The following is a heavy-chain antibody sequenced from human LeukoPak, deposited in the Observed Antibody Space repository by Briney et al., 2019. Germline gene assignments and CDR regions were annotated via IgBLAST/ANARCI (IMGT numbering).Heavy chain of an antibody. Sequence: SETLSLTCTFSGYSISSSYYWGWIRQPPGKGLEWIGSMEWIGSMYDSGSTYYNPSLKSRVTISVDTSKNQFSLKVRSVTAADTAVYYCARANSYLGMGYYYMDVWGKGTTVTVSS. D-gene: IGHD5-18*01. CDR3: ARANSYLGMGYYYMDV. CDR1: GYSISSSYY. CDR2: MYDSGST. V-gene: IGHV4-38-2*02. J-gene: IGHJ6*03.